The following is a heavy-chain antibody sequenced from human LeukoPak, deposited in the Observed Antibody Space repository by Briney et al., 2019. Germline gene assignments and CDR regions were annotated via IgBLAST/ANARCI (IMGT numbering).Heavy chain of an antibody. CDR3: ARLRRSSWFDY. CDR1: GGSFGGYY. V-gene: IGHV4-34*01. J-gene: IGHJ4*02. CDR2: IKHSGST. D-gene: IGHD6-13*01. Sequence: PSETLSLTCAVYGGSFGGYYWSWIRQPPGRGLEWIGEIKHSGSTNYNPSLKSRVTISVDTSKNQFSLKLSSVTAADTAVYYCARLRRSSWFDYWGQGTLVTVSS.